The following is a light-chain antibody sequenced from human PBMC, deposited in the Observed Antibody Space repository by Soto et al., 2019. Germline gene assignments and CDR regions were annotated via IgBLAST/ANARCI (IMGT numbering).Light chain of an antibody. CDR3: QQYGASPYT. Sequence: EIVLTQSPGSLSLSPGERAPLSCRASQSVSSSYLAWYHQKPGQAPRLLISGASTRATGIPDRFSGSGSGTDFTLTISRLEPEDFAVYYCQQYGASPYTFGRGTRLEIK. CDR2: GAS. V-gene: IGKV3-20*01. J-gene: IGKJ2*01. CDR1: QSVSSSY.